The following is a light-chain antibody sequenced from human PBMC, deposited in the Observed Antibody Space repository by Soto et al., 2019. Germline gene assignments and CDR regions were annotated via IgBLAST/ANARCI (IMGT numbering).Light chain of an antibody. CDR3: QHYDSYPYT. CDR2: KAS. J-gene: IGKJ2*01. CDR1: QSIITW. Sequence: DIQMTQSPSTVSASVGDRVTITCRASQSIITWLAWYQQKPGKAPRLLSYKASSLESGVPSRFTGSGSGTQFTLIIDSLQPDESATYYCQHYDSYPYTFGQGTKLEI. V-gene: IGKV1-5*03.